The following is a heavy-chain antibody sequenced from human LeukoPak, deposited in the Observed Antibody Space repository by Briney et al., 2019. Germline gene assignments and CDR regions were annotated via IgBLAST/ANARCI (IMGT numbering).Heavy chain of an antibody. V-gene: IGHV4-59*08. CDR1: GGYISNNY. Sequence: PSETLSLTCTVSGGYISNNYWSWIRQPPGKGLVWIGYIYYSGSTNYNPSLKSRVTISVDTSKNQLSLKLSSVTATDTAVYYCARHPGNDFGDYETDRGQGTLVTVSS. CDR3: ARHPGNDFGDYETD. D-gene: IGHD4-17*01. J-gene: IGHJ4*02. CDR2: IYYSGST.